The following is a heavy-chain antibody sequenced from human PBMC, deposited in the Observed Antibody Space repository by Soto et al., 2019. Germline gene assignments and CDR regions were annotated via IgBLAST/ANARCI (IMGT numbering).Heavy chain of an antibody. CDR3: AKAPKVVTHWFDP. CDR2: MDWNSGTI. Sequence: EMKLVESGGGLVQPGRSLRLSCAVSGSTFENFTLHWVRQAPGKGLEWVSGMDWNSGTIAYADSVKGRFTLSRDSATSSLYLHLDGLRPEDTAFYYCAKAPKVVTHWFDPWGQGTLVTVSS. CDR1: GSTFENFT. J-gene: IGHJ5*02. D-gene: IGHD2-21*02. V-gene: IGHV3-9*01.